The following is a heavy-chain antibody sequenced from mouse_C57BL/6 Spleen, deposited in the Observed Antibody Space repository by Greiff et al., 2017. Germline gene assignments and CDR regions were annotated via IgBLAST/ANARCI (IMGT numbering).Heavy chain of an antibody. Sequence: EVMLLQSGTVLARPGASVKMSCKTSGYTFTSYWMHWVKQRPGQGLAWIGAIHPGNSDTSYNQKFKGKAKLTAVTSASTAYMELSSLTNEDSEVYDCTEGDYDYEDYYAMDYWGQGTSVTVSS. J-gene: IGHJ4*01. D-gene: IGHD2-4*01. V-gene: IGHV1-5*01. CDR2: IHPGNSDT. CDR3: TEGDYDYEDYYAMDY. CDR1: GYTFTSYW.